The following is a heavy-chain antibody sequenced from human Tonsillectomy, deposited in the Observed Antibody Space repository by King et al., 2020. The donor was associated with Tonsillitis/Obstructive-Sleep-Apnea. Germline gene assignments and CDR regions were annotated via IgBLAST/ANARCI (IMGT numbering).Heavy chain of an antibody. CDR3: ARGGANDSSGYYYVRRTNYYYYYGMDV. Sequence: VQLQQWGAGLLKPSETLSLTCAVYGGSFSGYYWSWIRQPPGKGLEWIGEINHSGSTNYNPSLKSRVTISVDTSKNQFSLKLSSVTAADTAVYYCARGGANDSSGYYYVRRTNYYYYYGMDVWGQGTTVTVSS. CDR1: GGSFSGYY. V-gene: IGHV4-34*01. J-gene: IGHJ6*02. D-gene: IGHD3-22*01. CDR2: INHSGST.